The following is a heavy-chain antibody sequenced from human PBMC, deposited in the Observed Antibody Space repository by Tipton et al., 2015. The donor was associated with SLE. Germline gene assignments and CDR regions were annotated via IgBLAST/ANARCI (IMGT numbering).Heavy chain of an antibody. J-gene: IGHJ4*02. CDR3: AKDLAGDYLDY. CDR1: GFTFSDAW. V-gene: IGHV3-66*01. Sequence: SLRLSCAASGFTFSDAWMSWVRQAPGKGLEWVSVIYSGGSTYYADSVKGRFTISRDNSKNTLYLQMNSLRAEDTAVYYCAKDLAGDYLDYWGQGTLVTVSS. CDR2: IYSGGST. D-gene: IGHD3-16*01.